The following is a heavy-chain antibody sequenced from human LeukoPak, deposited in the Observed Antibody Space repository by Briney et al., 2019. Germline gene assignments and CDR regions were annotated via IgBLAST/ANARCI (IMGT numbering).Heavy chain of an antibody. CDR1: GGTFSSYA. J-gene: IGHJ6*02. CDR2: IIPIFGTA. CDR3: ARDLRDTAMAELYYYYYYGMDV. V-gene: IGHV1-69*13. Sequence: SVKVSCKASGGTFSSYAISWVRPAPGQGLEWMGGIIPIFGTANYAQKFQGRVTITADESTSTAYMELSSLRSEDTAVYYCARDLRDTAMAELYYYYYYGMDVWGQGTTVTVSS. D-gene: IGHD5-18*01.